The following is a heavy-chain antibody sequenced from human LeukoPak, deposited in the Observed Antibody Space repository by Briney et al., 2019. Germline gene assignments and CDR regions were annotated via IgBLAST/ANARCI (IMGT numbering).Heavy chain of an antibody. V-gene: IGHV3-7*01. Sequence: GGSLRLSCAASGFTFSIYWMSWVRQAPGKGLEWVASIKQDGSVKHFLDSVKGRFTISRDNAKNLLYLQMNSLRAEDTAVYYCARWDAYCSGGTCYFGGFAFDIWGQGTMVTVSS. CDR1: GFTFSIYW. D-gene: IGHD2-15*01. J-gene: IGHJ3*02. CDR2: IKQDGSVK. CDR3: ARWDAYCSGGTCYFGGFAFDI.